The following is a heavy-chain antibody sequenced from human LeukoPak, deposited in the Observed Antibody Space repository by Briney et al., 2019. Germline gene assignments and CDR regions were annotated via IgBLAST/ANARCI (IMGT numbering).Heavy chain of an antibody. J-gene: IGHJ4*02. Sequence: PSETLSLTCTVSGGSISSSSYYWGWIRQPPGKGLEWIGSIYYSGSTYYNPSLKSRVTISVDTSKNQFSLKLSSVTAADTAVYYCAREGDHGRYFDWLDYWGQGTLVTVSS. D-gene: IGHD3-9*01. CDR3: AREGDHGRYFDWLDY. CDR2: IYYSGST. CDR1: GGSISSSSYY. V-gene: IGHV4-39*02.